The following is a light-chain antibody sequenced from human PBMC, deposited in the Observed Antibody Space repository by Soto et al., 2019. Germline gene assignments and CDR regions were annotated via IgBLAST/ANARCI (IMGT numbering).Light chain of an antibody. CDR2: DAT. CDR3: CSYGRSPTFVE. CDR1: SSDVGTYNL. Sequence: ALTQPASVSGSPGQSITISCTGTSSDVGTYNLVSWYQQHPGTAPKLIIYDATKRPSGVSDRFSGSKSGNTASLTISGLQAEDEADYYCCSYGRSPTFVEFGGGTKLTVL. V-gene: IGLV2-23*01. J-gene: IGLJ2*01.